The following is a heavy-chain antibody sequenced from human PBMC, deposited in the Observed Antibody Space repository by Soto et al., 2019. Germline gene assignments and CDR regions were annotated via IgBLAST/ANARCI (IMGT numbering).Heavy chain of an antibody. CDR1: GFSFSTYG. V-gene: IGHV3-30*18. Sequence: QVHLVESGGGVVQPGRSLRLSCAASGFSFSTYGMHWVRQAPGKGLEWVASIPNDGRNKYYADSVKGRFTISRDNSKNTLYLQLNSLRAEDTAVYYCAKGFGNYGAFDYWGQGTLVTVSS. J-gene: IGHJ4*02. D-gene: IGHD1-7*01. CDR2: IPNDGRNK. CDR3: AKGFGNYGAFDY.